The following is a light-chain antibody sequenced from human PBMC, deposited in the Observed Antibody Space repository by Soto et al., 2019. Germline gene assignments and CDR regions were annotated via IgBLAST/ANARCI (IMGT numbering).Light chain of an antibody. Sequence: DIVVTQSPLSLPVTPGEPASISCRYSQSLLHSNGYNDLDWYLQKPGQSQKLLIYLGSNRASGVPDRFSGSGSGTEFTLKISRVEAEDVGLYYCMQALQAPLTFGQGTKEEI. CDR3: MQALQAPLT. J-gene: IGKJ1*01. CDR1: QSLLHSNGYND. CDR2: LGS. V-gene: IGKV2-28*01.